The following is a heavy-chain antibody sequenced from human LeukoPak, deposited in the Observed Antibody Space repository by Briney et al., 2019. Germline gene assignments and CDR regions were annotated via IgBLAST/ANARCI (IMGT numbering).Heavy chain of an antibody. CDR3: ARMTGSSADY. J-gene: IGHJ4*02. CDR1: GFTFSSNG. D-gene: IGHD1-26*01. Sequence: GGSLRLSCAASGFTFSSNGMYWVRQAPGKGLEWVSLIWYDGSKKYYVDSVKGRFTISRDNSKNILYLQMDSLRVEDTAIYYCARMTGSSADYWGQGTLVTVSS. CDR2: IWYDGSKK. V-gene: IGHV3-33*07.